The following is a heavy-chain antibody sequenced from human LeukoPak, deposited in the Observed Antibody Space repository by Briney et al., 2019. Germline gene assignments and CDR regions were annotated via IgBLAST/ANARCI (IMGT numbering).Heavy chain of an antibody. CDR1: GFTFGSYS. CDR2: ISRSSSYI. D-gene: IGHD2-2*01. V-gene: IGHV3-21*01. CDR3: ARVLIAGYYTSTSCYDVDY. J-gene: IGHJ4*02. Sequence: GGSLRLSCAASGFTFGSYSMNWVRQAPGKGLEWVSSISRSSSYIYYADSVKGRFTISRDNAKNSLYLQMNSLRAEDTAVYYCARVLIAGYYTSTSCYDVDYWGQGTLVTVSS.